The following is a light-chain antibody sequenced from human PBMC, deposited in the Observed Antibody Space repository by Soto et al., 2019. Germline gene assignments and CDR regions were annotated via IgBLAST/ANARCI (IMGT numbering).Light chain of an antibody. J-gene: IGLJ2*01. Sequence: QSVLTQPPSASGTPGPRVTISCSGSSSNVGSNFVYWYQQLPGTAPRLLIYRNNQRPSGVPDRFAASKSGTSASLAISGLRSEDEADYHCAAWDDSLSGPLFGGGTKLTVL. CDR3: AAWDDSLSGPL. CDR2: RNN. CDR1: SSNVGSNF. V-gene: IGLV1-47*01.